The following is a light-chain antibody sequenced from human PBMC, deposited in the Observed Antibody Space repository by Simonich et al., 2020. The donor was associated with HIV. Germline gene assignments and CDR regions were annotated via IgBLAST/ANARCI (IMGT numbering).Light chain of an antibody. CDR2: DVN. Sequence: QSALTQPPSASGSPGQSVTISCTGTSSDVGGYNYVSWYQQHPGKAPKVMIYDVNTRPSGVPDRFSGSKSGNTASLTVSGLQAEDEADYYCSSYAGGNNLIFGGGTKLTVL. V-gene: IGLV2-8*01. CDR3: SSYAGGNNLI. J-gene: IGLJ2*01. CDR1: SSDVGGYNY.